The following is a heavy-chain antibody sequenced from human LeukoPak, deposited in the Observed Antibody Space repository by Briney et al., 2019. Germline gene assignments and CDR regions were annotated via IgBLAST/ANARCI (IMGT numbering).Heavy chain of an antibody. J-gene: IGHJ4*02. V-gene: IGHV3-30*03. CDR1: GFTFSSYG. D-gene: IGHD3-22*01. Sequence: GGSLRLSCAASGFTFSSYGMHWVRHAPGKGLEWLAVISSDGNNKYYTDSVKGRFTISRDNSKNTLYLQMNSLRVEDTAVYYCARDLVYYYDSSGYSDYWGQGTLVTVSS. CDR3: ARDLVYYYDSSGYSDY. CDR2: ISSDGNNK.